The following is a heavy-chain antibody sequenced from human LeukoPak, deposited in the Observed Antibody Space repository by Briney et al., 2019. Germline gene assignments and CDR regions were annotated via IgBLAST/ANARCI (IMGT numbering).Heavy chain of an antibody. CDR2: IYYSGST. D-gene: IGHD3-16*02. CDR1: GGSISSSNYY. CDR3: ESTRRVCDYVWGSYHYPYIDP. V-gene: IGHV4-39*01. Sequence: SETLSLTCTVSGGSISSSNYYWGWIRQPPGKGLEWIGSIYYSGSTYYNPSRKIRVTISVDKSKNQFSLKLRSGTAPDTAVYSCESTRRVCDYVWGSYHYPYIDPWGKGTLVTVSS. J-gene: IGHJ5*02.